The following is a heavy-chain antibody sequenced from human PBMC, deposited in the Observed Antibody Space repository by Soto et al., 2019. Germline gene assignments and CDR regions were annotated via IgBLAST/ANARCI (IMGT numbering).Heavy chain of an antibody. J-gene: IGHJ6*02. CDR2: ISYDGSNK. V-gene: IGHV3-30*18. CDR3: AKDEATMIVVVRGSDYYYGMDV. CDR1: GFAFSSYV. D-gene: IGHD3-22*01. Sequence: PGGSLRLSCAASGFAFSSYVMHWVRQAPGKGLEWVAVISYDGSNKYYADSVKGRFTISRDNSKNTLYLQMNSLRAEDTAVYYCAKDEATMIVVVRGSDYYYGMDVWGQGTTVTVSS.